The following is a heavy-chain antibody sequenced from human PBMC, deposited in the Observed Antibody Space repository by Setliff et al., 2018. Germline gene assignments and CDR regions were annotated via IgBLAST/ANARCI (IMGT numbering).Heavy chain of an antibody. Sequence: ASVKVSCKTSGYTFINYGLSWMRQAPGQGLEWMGWISGYNGNTDYAQNLQGRVTITRDTSATTVYMELSSLRSDDMAVYYCARKGPNSSSHVFGYWGQGTLVTVSS. CDR1: GYTFINYG. CDR2: ISGYNGNT. V-gene: IGHV1-18*03. D-gene: IGHD3-16*01. CDR3: ARKGPNSSSHVFGY. J-gene: IGHJ4*02.